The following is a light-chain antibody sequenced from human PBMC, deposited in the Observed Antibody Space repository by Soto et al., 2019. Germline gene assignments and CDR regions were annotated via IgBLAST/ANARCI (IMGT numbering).Light chain of an antibody. Sequence: EIVLTQSPGTLSLSPGERATLSCRASQSVSSSYLAWYQQKPGQAPRLLIYGASTRATGVPARFSGSGSETDFSLTISSLQIEDFALYYCQQPNNWPPLTFGGGTKVDIK. V-gene: IGKV3-15*01. CDR2: GAS. CDR1: QSVSSSY. J-gene: IGKJ4*01. CDR3: QQPNNWPPLT.